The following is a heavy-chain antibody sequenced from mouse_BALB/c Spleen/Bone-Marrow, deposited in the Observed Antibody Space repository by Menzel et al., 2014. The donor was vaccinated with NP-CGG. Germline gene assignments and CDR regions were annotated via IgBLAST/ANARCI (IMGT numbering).Heavy chain of an antibody. Sequence: VQLVESGPGLVQPSQSLSITCTVSGFSLTRNGVHWVRQSPGKGLEWLGVIWRGGSTDYNEAFMSRLSITMDNSKSQVFFKMNSLQGDDTAIYYCAKGGITTVWYFDVWGAGTTVTVSS. J-gene: IGHJ1*01. V-gene: IGHV2-5*01. CDR1: GFSLTRNG. D-gene: IGHD1-1*01. CDR3: AKGGITTVWYFDV. CDR2: IWRGGST.